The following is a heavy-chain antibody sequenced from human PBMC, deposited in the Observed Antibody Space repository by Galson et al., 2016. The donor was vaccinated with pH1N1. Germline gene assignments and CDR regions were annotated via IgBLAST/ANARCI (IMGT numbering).Heavy chain of an antibody. CDR1: GYSFSSYW. Sequence: QSGAEVKKPGESLKISCKGSGYSFSSYWIAWVRQMPGKGLEWMGIIYPGDSDTRYTPSFQGQVTISADKSNNTAYLQWSSLKASDTARYYCARRSPDIGVDMWGQGTMVIVSA. D-gene: IGHD5-12*01. J-gene: IGHJ3*02. V-gene: IGHV5-51*01. CDR2: IYPGDSDT. CDR3: ARRSPDIGVDM.